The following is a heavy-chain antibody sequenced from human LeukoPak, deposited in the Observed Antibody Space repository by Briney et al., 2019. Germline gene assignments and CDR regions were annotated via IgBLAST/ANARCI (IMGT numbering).Heavy chain of an antibody. V-gene: IGHV3-43*02. CDR2: ISGDGGST. CDR3: AKDTVYSLRYCSSTSCPLIDY. J-gene: IGHJ4*02. Sequence: PGGSLRLSCAASGFTFDDYAMHWVRQAPGKGLEWVSLISGDGGSTYYADSVKGRFTISRDNSKNSLYLQMNSLRTEDTALYYCAKDTVYSLRYCSSTSCPLIDYWGQGTLVTVSS. CDR1: GFTFDDYA. D-gene: IGHD2-2*01.